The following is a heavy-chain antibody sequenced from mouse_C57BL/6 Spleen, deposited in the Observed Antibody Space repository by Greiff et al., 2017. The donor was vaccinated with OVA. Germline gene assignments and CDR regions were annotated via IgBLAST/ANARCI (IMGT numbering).Heavy chain of an antibody. V-gene: IGHV1-81*01. CDR2: IYPRSGNT. Sequence: QVQLKQSGAELARPGASVKLSCKASGYTFTSYGISWVKQRTGQGLEWIGEIYPRSGNTYYNEKFKGKATLTADKSSSTAYMELRSLTSEDSAVYFCARRGTTADWYFDVWGTGTTVTVSS. CDR3: ARRGTTADWYFDV. J-gene: IGHJ1*03. CDR1: GYTFTSYG. D-gene: IGHD1-2*01.